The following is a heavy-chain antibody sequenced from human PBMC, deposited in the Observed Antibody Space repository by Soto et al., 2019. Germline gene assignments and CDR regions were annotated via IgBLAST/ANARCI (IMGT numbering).Heavy chain of an antibody. CDR1: GASISSSSYY. Sequence: PSETLSLTCTVSGASISSSSYYWGWIRQSPGKGLEWIGSVSYSGTTYHNPSLKSRVTISVHTSKNEFSLKLSSVTAADTAVYYCARLVVPLGYCSGGSCPRSIFDYWGRGTLVTVSS. CDR3: ARLVVPLGYCSGGSCPRSIFDY. J-gene: IGHJ4*02. V-gene: IGHV4-39*01. D-gene: IGHD2-15*01. CDR2: VSYSGTT.